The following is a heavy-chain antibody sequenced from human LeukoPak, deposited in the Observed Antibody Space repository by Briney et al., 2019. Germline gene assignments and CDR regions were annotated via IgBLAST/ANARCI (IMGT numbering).Heavy chain of an antibody. Sequence: PGGSLRLSCAASGFTFSSYAMSWVRQAPGRGLECISTISGNGGSTYYADSVKGRFTISRDNSKNTLYLQMNSLRAEDTAVYYCAASSGWYAPFDYWGQGTLVTVSS. V-gene: IGHV3-23*01. CDR3: AASSGWYAPFDY. J-gene: IGHJ4*02. CDR2: ISGNGGST. CDR1: GFTFSSYA. D-gene: IGHD6-19*01.